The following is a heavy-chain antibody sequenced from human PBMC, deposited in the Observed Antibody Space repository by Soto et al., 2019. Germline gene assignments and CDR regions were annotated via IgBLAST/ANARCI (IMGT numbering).Heavy chain of an antibody. Sequence: QVQLVQSGAEVKKPESSVKVSCKTSGGTFVRHVISWVRQAPGQGPEWMGKINPLSGIPNYAQKFQDRVTFTAHTDSSTAYMELSRLRSDDTAVYYCATPACAATWCSPSHTLDHWGQGTLVTVSS. V-gene: IGHV1-69*09. CDR2: INPLSGIP. CDR1: GGTFVRHV. D-gene: IGHD2-2*01. J-gene: IGHJ4*02. CDR3: ATPACAATWCSPSHTLDH.